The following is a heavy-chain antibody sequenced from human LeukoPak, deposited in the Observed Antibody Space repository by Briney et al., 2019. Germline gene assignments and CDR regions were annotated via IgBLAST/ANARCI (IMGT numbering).Heavy chain of an antibody. CDR2: IDPSDSCT. J-gene: IGHJ5*02. CDR3: ARLATGGTIFGVAHNWFDP. V-gene: IGHV5-10-1*01. CDR1: GYSFTSYW. D-gene: IGHD3-3*01. Sequence: GESLKISCKGSGYSFTSYWISWVRQMPGKGLEWMGRIDPSDSCTNYSPSFQGHVTISADKSISTAYLQWSSLKASDTAMYYCARLATGGTIFGVAHNWFDPWGQGTLVTVSS.